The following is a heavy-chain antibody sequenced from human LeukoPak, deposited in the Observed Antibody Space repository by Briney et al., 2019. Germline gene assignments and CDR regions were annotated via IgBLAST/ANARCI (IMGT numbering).Heavy chain of an antibody. J-gene: IGHJ4*02. CDR1: GFTFTSYG. CDR2: ISGSGGSR. CDR3: AKDLPDYGDYEVGY. D-gene: IGHD4-17*01. Sequence: PGGSLRLPCAASGFTFTSYGMSWVRQAPGKGLEWVSTISGSGGSRHYADFVKGRFTISRDNFKNTVSLQMNSLRAEDTAVYYCAKDLPDYGDYEVGYWGQGTLVTVSS. V-gene: IGHV3-23*01.